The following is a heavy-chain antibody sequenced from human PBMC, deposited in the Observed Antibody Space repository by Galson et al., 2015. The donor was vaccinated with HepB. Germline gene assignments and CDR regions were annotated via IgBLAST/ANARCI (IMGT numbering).Heavy chain of an antibody. CDR1: GFTFSSYA. V-gene: IGHV3-64*01. D-gene: IGHD3-10*01. Sequence: SLRLSCAASGFTFSSYAMHWVRQAPGKGLEYVSAISSNGGSTFYANSVKGRFTISRDNSKNTLYLQMGSLRAEDMAVYDCARDSNYYGSGSYYTGFYYYGMDVWGQGTTVTVSS. CDR3: ARDSNYYGSGSYYTGFYYYGMDV. J-gene: IGHJ6*02. CDR2: ISSNGGST.